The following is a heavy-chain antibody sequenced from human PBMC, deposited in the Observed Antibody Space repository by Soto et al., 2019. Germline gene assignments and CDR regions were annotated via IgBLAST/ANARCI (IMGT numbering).Heavy chain of an antibody. CDR1: GYTFTSYA. Sequence: ASVKVSCKASGYTFTSYAMHWVRQAPGQRLEWMGWINAGNGNTKYSQKFLGRVSNTRDTSATTAYMELTYLTSEDTAIYYCARGPSSGCFDSWGQGTLVTVSS. V-gene: IGHV1-3*01. D-gene: IGHD5-12*01. CDR2: INAGNGNT. CDR3: ARGPSSGCFDS. J-gene: IGHJ4*02.